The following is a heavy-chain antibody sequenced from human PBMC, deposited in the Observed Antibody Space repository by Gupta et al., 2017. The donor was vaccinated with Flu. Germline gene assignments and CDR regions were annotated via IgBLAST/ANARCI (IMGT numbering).Heavy chain of an antibody. D-gene: IGHD6-19*01. CDR3: ARDLGYSSGEGWFDP. V-gene: IGHV1-2*02. CDR2: INPNSGGT. J-gene: IGHJ5*02. Sequence: APGQGLEWMGWINPNSGGTNYAQKFQGRVTMTRDTSISTAYMELSRLRSDDTAVYYCARDLGYSSGEGWFDPWGQGTLVTVSS.